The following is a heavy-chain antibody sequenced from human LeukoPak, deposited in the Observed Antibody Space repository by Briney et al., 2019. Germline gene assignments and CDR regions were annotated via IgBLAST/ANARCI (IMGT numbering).Heavy chain of an antibody. V-gene: IGHV3-48*02. J-gene: IGHJ4*02. CDR3: AKVLDYCDGGTCYNSGMDS. D-gene: IGHD2-15*01. Sequence: GGSLRLSCAASGFTFSSYTMNWVRQAPGKGLEWVSYISSSSTTIYYADSVKGRFTISRDNAKNSLYLQMNSLRDEDTAVYYCAKVLDYCDGGTCYNSGMDSWGQGTLVTVSS. CDR1: GFTFSSYT. CDR2: ISSSSTTI.